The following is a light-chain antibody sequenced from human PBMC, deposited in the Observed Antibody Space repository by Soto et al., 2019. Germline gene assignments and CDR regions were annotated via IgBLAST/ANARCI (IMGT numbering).Light chain of an antibody. CDR2: EAS. J-gene: IGKJ1*01. CDR3: QQSFSSPPWT. CDR1: QNINSW. V-gene: IGKV1-5*03. Sequence: AITCRASQNINSWLAWYQQKPGKAPKLLIYEASSLEKGVPSRFSGGGSGTEFTLTISSLQPDDFATYYCQQSFSSPPWTFGQGTKVDIK.